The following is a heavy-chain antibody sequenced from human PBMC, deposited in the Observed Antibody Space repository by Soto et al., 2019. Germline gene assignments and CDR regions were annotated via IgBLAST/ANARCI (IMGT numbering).Heavy chain of an antibody. CDR2: INEDSTYI. V-gene: IGHV3-21*02. Sequence: EVQLVESGGGLVKPGGSLRLSCTASGFAFNTYSMNWVRQVPGKGLEWVSSINEDSTYIYYADSLRGRITISRDNAKDSLFLQMNSLRPDDTAVYYCVRDLGRYFRSGYMDLWGDGATVTVSS. D-gene: IGHD3-9*01. CDR3: VRDLGRYFRSGYMDL. CDR1: GFAFNTYS. J-gene: IGHJ6*03.